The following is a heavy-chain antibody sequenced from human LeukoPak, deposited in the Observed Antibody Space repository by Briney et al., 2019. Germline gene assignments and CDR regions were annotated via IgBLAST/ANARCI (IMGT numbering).Heavy chain of an antibody. CDR1: GFTFTEYW. D-gene: IGHD6-13*01. CDR2: IRQDGSEK. CDR3: ARDGTAAGLYFDL. J-gene: IGHJ4*01. Sequence: GGSLRLSCEVSGFTFTEYWMNWVRQAPGKGPEWVASIRQDGSEKTYVDSVKGRFTISRDNTKNSLSLQLNSLRAEDTAVYYCARDGTAAGLYFDLWGQGTLVTVSS. V-gene: IGHV3-7*01.